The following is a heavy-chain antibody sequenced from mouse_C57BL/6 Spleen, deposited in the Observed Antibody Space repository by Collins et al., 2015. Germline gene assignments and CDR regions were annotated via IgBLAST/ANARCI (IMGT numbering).Heavy chain of an antibody. Sequence: QVQLQQSGAELVRPGTSVKVSCKASGYAFTNYLIEWVKQRPGQGLEWIGVINPGSGGTNYNEKFKGKATLTADKSSSTAYMQLSSLTSDDSAVYFCARSYGRNWYFDVWGAGTTVTVSS. CDR2: INPGSGGT. CDR3: ARSYGRNWYFDV. D-gene: IGHD1-1*01. V-gene: IGHV1-54*01. J-gene: IGHJ1*01. CDR1: GYAFTNYL.